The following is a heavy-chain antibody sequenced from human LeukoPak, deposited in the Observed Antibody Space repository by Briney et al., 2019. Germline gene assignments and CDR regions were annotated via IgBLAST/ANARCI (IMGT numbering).Heavy chain of an antibody. CDR2: IYYSGST. CDR1: GGSISSSRDY. D-gene: IGHD5-18*01. J-gene: IGHJ6*03. V-gene: IGHV4-39*07. Sequence: SEILSLTCTVSGGSISSSRDYWAWIRQPPGKGLEWIGSIYYSGSTYYNPSLKSRVTISVDTSKNQFSLKLSSVTAADTAVYYCTKRRGYSFGFDYYYMDVWGKGTAVTISS. CDR3: TKRRGYSFGFDYYYMDV.